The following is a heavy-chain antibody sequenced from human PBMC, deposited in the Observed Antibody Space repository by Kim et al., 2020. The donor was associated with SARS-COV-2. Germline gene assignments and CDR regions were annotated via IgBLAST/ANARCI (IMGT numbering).Heavy chain of an antibody. CDR3: ARDSGLGDGYNGDFDY. Sequence: SETLSLTCTVSGGSISSYYWSWNRQPPGKGLEWIGYIYYSGSTNYNPSLKSRVTISVDTSKNQFSLKLSSVTAADTAVYYCARDSGLGDGYNGDFDYWG. CDR1: GGSISSYY. CDR2: IYYSGST. D-gene: IGHD5-12*01. V-gene: IGHV4-59*01. J-gene: IGHJ4*01.